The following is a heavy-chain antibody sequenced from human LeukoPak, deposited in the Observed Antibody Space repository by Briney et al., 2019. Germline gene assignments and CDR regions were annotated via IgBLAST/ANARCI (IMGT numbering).Heavy chain of an antibody. V-gene: IGHV4-38-2*02. CDR3: ARAFVDSSGYPDAFDI. Sequence: SETLSLTCTVSGYSISSGYYRGWIRQPPGKGLEWIGSIYHSGSTYYNPSLKSRVTISVDTSKNQFSLKLSSVTAADTAVYYCARAFVDSSGYPDAFDIWGQGTMVTVSS. J-gene: IGHJ3*02. D-gene: IGHD3-22*01. CDR1: GYSISSGYY. CDR2: IYHSGST.